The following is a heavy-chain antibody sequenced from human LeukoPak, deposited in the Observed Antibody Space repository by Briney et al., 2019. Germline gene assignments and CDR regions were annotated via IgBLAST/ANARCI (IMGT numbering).Heavy chain of an antibody. Sequence: GGSLRLSCAASGFTFSSYSMNWVRQAPGKGLEWVSSISSSSSYIYYADSVKGRFTISRDNAKNSLYPQMNSLRAEDTAVYYCARLDYGGNPSGGAVDYWGQGTLVTVSS. CDR1: GFTFSSYS. CDR2: ISSSSSYI. D-gene: IGHD4-23*01. J-gene: IGHJ4*02. CDR3: ARLDYGGNPSGGAVDY. V-gene: IGHV3-21*01.